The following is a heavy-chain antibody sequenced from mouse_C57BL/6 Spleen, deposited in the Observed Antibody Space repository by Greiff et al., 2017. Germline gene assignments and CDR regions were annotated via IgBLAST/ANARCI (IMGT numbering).Heavy chain of an antibody. CDR3: ARGGTTVVATDY. CDR1: GFTFSDYG. Sequence: EVKLVESGGGLVKPGGSLKLSCAASGFTFSDYGMHWVRQAPEKGLEWVAYISSGSSTIYYAATVKGRVTISRDNAKNTLFLQMTSLRSEDTAMYYCARGGTTVVATDYWGQGTTLTVSS. CDR2: ISSGSSTI. D-gene: IGHD1-1*01. V-gene: IGHV5-17*01. J-gene: IGHJ2*01.